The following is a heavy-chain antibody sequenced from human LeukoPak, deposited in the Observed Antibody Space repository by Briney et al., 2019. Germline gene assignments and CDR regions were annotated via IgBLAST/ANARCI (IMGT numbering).Heavy chain of an antibody. Sequence: GGSLRLSCAASGFTFSSYAMHWVRQAPGKGLEWVAVISYDGSNKYYADSVKGRFTISRDNAKNTLYLQMNSLRAEDTAVYYCARDGTYSTPLDYWGQGTLVTVSS. D-gene: IGHD4-11*01. CDR1: GFTFSSYA. CDR3: ARDGTYSTPLDY. V-gene: IGHV3-30*04. CDR2: ISYDGSNK. J-gene: IGHJ4*02.